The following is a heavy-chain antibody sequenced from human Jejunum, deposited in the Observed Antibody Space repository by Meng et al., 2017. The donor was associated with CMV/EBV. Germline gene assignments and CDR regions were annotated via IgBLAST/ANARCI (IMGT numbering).Heavy chain of an antibody. CDR1: RFTFSSDV. Sequence: SCAGSRFTFSSDVLHWVRQAPGKGLVWVARISHDGTITTYVDSVKGRFTTSRDNARNTLYLQMNSLRAEDTAVYYCARDRNWIFDYWGRGTLVTVSS. V-gene: IGHV3-74*03. CDR2: ISHDGTIT. D-gene: IGHD1-1*01. J-gene: IGHJ4*02. CDR3: ARDRNWIFDY.